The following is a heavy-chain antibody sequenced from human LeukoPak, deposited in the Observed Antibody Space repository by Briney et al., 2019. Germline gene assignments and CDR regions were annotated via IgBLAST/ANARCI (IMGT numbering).Heavy chain of an antibody. J-gene: IGHJ3*02. CDR1: GGSFSGYY. Sequence: SETLSLTCAVYGGSFSGYYWSWIRQPPGKGLEWIGEINHTGSTNYNPSLKSRVTISVDTSKDQFSLNLSSVTAADTAVYYFARGVQWELLRAFDIWGQGTMVTVSS. CDR2: INHTGST. D-gene: IGHD1-26*01. CDR3: ARGVQWELLRAFDI. V-gene: IGHV4-34*01.